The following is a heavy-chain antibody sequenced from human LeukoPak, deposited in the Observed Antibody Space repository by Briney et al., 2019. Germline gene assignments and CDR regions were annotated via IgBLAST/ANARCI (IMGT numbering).Heavy chain of an antibody. V-gene: IGHV3-21*01. CDR1: GFTFSSYI. CDR3: ARGSPSLVDY. J-gene: IGHJ4*02. D-gene: IGHD6-6*01. Sequence: GGSLRLSCAASGFTFSSYIMNWVRQAPGKGLEWVSSISSSSSYIYYADSVKGRFTISRDNAKNSLYLQMNSLRAEDTAVYYCARGSPSLVDYWGQGTLVTVSS. CDR2: ISSSSSYI.